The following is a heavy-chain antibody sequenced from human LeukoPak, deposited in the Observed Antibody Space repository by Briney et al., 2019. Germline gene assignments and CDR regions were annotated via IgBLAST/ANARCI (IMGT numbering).Heavy chain of an antibody. Sequence: GGSLRLSCAASGFDFSTQWMSWVRQAPGKGLEWVAIVNQGATQKYYVDSVKGRFTISRDNAENSLYLQMDSLRVEDTAVYYCARDPYSGNYGAYYYYYMDVWGKGTTVTISS. CDR2: VNQGATQK. CDR3: ARDPYSGNYGAYYYYYMDV. CDR1: GFDFSTQW. D-gene: IGHD1-26*01. J-gene: IGHJ6*03. V-gene: IGHV3-7*01.